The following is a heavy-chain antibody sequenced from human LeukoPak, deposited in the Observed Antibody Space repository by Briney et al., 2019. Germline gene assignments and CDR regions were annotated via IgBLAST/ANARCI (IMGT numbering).Heavy chain of an antibody. CDR3: AARPPRIVAGPFDY. V-gene: IGHV3-23*01. D-gene: IGHD5-12*01. CDR2: ISGTDIST. Sequence: GGSLRLSCAASGFTFSGYAMGWVRQAPGKGLEWVSTISGTDISTYYADSVKGRFTISRDSSKNTLYLQMNSLRAEDTAVYFCAARPPRIVAGPFDYWGQGILVTVSS. CDR1: GFTFSGYA. J-gene: IGHJ4*02.